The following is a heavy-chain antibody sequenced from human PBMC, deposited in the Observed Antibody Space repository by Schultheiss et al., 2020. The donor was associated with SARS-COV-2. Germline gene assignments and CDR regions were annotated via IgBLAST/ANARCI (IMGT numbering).Heavy chain of an antibody. CDR1: GFTVSSNY. Sequence: GGSLRLSCAASGFTVSSNYMSWVRQAPGKGLEWVSVIYSGGSTYYADSVKGRFTISRDNSKNTLYLQMSSLRAKDTAVYYCVRDMVRGVITRYYGMDVWGQGTTVTVSS. J-gene: IGHJ6*02. D-gene: IGHD3-10*01. CDR3: VRDMVRGVITRYYGMDV. CDR2: IYSGGST. V-gene: IGHV3-53*05.